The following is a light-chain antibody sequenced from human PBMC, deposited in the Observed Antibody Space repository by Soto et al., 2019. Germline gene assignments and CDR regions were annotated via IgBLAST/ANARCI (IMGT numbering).Light chain of an antibody. V-gene: IGKV3-15*01. CDR2: GAS. Sequence: EIVMTQSPATLSVSPGERATLSCRASQSVNSNLAWYQQKPGQAPRLLVYGASTRATGIPARFSGSGSGTEFTLTISSLQSADFAVYYCQQYNIWPSITFGKGTRLEIK. CDR1: QSVNSN. CDR3: QQYNIWPSIT. J-gene: IGKJ5*01.